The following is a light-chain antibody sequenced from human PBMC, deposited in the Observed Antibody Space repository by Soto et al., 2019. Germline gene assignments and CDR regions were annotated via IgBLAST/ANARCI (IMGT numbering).Light chain of an antibody. J-gene: IGLJ1*01. CDR3: SSYTSSSPHV. V-gene: IGLV2-14*01. CDR1: SSDVGGYNY. Sequence: QSVLTQPASVSGSPGQSLTICCTGTSSDVGGYNYVSWYQQHPGKAPKLMIYDVSNRPSGVSNRFSGSKSGNTASLTISGLQAEDEADYYCSSYTSSSPHVFGPGTKVTVL. CDR2: DVS.